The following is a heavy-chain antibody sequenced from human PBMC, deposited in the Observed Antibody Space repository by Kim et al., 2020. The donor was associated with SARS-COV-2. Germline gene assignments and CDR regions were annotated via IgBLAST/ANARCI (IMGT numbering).Heavy chain of an antibody. CDR1: GFTFSRYG. J-gene: IGHJ6*02. D-gene: IGHD3-10*01. V-gene: IGHV3-33*01. CDR2: IWYDGSYK. CDR3: AREGGWFVEIQGVDV. Sequence: GGSLRLSCEASGFTFSRYGMHWVRQAPGQGLEWVAVIWYDGSYKYYADSVKGRFTISRDNSKSTVYLQMDSLRAEDTAVYYCAREGGWFVEIQGVDVCGQGNTVSVSS.